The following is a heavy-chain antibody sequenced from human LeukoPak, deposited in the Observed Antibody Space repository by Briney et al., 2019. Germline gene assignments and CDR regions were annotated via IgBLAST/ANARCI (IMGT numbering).Heavy chain of an antibody. CDR2: INPNSGGT. CDR3: AREDGSGSYYRSGAFDI. D-gene: IGHD3-10*01. Sequence: ASVKVSCKASGYTFTGYYMHWVRQAPGQGLEWMGWINPNSGGTNYAQKFQGRVTMTRDTSISTAYMELSRLRSDDTAVYYCAREDGSGSYYRSGAFDIWGQGTMVTVSS. CDR1: GYTFTGYY. J-gene: IGHJ3*02. V-gene: IGHV1-2*02.